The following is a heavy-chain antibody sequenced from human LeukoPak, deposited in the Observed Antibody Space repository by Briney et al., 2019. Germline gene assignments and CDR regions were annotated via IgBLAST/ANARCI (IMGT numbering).Heavy chain of an antibody. D-gene: IGHD3-22*01. CDR2: ISGSGGST. CDR1: GFTFSSYW. CDR3: AGNPPVNYYDSSATQNAFDI. J-gene: IGHJ3*02. V-gene: IGHV3-23*01. Sequence: GGSLRLSCVASGFTFSSYWMHWVRQDPRKGLEWVSAISGSGGSTYYADSVKGRFTISRDNSKNTLYLQMNSLRAEDTAVYYCAGNPPVNYYDSSATQNAFDIWGQGTMVTVSS.